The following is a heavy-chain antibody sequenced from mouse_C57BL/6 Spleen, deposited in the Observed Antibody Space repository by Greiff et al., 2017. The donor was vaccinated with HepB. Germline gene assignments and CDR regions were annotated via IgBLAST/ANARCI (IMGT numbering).Heavy chain of an antibody. CDR1: GYTFTSYW. V-gene: IGHV1-52*01. J-gene: IGHJ4*01. D-gene: IGHD1-1*01. CDR3: ARYGSSYVGVDY. CDR2: IDPSDSET. Sequence: QVQLKQPGAELVRPGSSVKLSCKASGYTFTSYWMHWVKQRPIQGLEWIGNIDPSDSETHYNQKFKDKATLTVDKSSSTAYMQLSSLTSEDSAVYYCARYGSSYVGVDYWGQGTSVTVSS.